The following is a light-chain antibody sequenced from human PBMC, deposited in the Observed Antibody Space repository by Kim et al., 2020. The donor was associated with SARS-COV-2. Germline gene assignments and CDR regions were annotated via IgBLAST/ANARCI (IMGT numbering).Light chain of an antibody. CDR3: QQYKNWPLT. Sequence: VSPGERATLSCRASQSVSSNLAWYQQKPGHAPRLLIYGTSTRATGIPARFSGSGSGTEFTLTISSLQSEDFAVYYCQQYKNWPLTFGGGTKVEIK. J-gene: IGKJ4*01. V-gene: IGKV3-15*01. CDR2: GTS. CDR1: QSVSSN.